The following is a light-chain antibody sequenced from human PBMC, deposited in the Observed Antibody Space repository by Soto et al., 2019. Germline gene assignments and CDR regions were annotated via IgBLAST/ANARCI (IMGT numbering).Light chain of an antibody. Sequence: QSVLTQPASVSGFPGQSITISSTGTSSDVGSYNLVSWYQQHPGKAPKLMIYEVSKRPSGVSNRFSGSKSGNTASLTISGLQAEDEADYYCCSYAGSSTLYVFGTGIKVTVL. CDR3: CSYAGSSTLYV. V-gene: IGLV2-23*02. J-gene: IGLJ1*01. CDR2: EVS. CDR1: SSDVGSYNL.